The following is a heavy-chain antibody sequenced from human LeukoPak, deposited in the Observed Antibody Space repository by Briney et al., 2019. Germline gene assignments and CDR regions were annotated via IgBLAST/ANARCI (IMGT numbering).Heavy chain of an antibody. D-gene: IGHD6-19*01. J-gene: IGHJ4*02. CDR1: GFTFYDYT. CDR2: ISWDGGST. CDR3: AKGYSSGWYFHLGSFDY. V-gene: IGHV3-43*01. Sequence: PGGSLRLSCAASGFTFYDYTMHWVRQAPGKGLEWVSLISWDGGSTYYADSVKGRFTISRDNSENSLYLQMNSLRTEDTALYYCAKGYSSGWYFHLGSFDYWGQGTLVTVSS.